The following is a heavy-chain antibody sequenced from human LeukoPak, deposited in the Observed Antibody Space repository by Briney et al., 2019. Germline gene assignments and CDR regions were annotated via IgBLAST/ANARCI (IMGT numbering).Heavy chain of an antibody. D-gene: IGHD3-22*01. J-gene: IGHJ4*02. CDR1: GFTFSSYW. Sequence: GGSLRLSCAASGFTFSSYWMSWVRQAPGKGLEWVANIKQDGSGRYYVDSVKGRFTISRDNAKNSLYLQMNSLRAEDTAVYYCASQYDSSGYYGDYWGQGTLVTVSS. V-gene: IGHV3-7*01. CDR2: IKQDGSGR. CDR3: ASQYDSSGYYGDY.